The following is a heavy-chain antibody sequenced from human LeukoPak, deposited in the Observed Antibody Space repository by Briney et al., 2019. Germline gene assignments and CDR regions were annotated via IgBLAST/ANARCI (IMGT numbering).Heavy chain of an antibody. CDR3: ARNSGWYEYAAYYFDY. CDR2: IWYDGSNK. Sequence: GGSQRLSCAASGFTFSSYGMHWVRQAPGKGLEWVAVIWYDGSNKYYADSVKGRFTISRDNSKNTLYLQMNSLRAEDTAVYYCARNSGWYEYAAYYFDYWGQGTLVTVSS. V-gene: IGHV3-30*19. CDR1: GFTFSSYG. D-gene: IGHD6-19*01. J-gene: IGHJ4*02.